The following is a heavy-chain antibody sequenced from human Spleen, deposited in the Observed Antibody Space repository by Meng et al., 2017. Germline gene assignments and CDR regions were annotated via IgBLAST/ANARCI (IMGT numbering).Heavy chain of an antibody. Sequence: QLQLQESGSGLLKPSQTLSLTCTVSGGSISSGGYSWSWIRQPPGKGLEWIGYIYHSGSTYYNPSLKSRVTMSVERSRNQFSLKLRSVTAADTAVYYCARKITIFGVVIETWFDPWGQGTLVTVSS. D-gene: IGHD3-3*01. V-gene: IGHV4-30-2*01. J-gene: IGHJ5*02. CDR1: GGSISSGGYS. CDR3: ARKITIFGVVIETWFDP. CDR2: IYHSGST.